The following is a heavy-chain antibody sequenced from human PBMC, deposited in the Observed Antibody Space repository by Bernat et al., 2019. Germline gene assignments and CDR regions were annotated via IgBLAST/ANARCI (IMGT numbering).Heavy chain of an antibody. CDR2: IDPSGGST. V-gene: IGHV1-46*01. CDR1: GYTFTSYY. Sequence: QVQLVQSGAEVKKPGASVKVSCKASGYTFTSYYMHWVRQAPGQGLEWMGIIDPSGGSTSYAQKFHGRVTMTRDKSTSTVYLELCSLRSENTAINYCARRPDGYGDYVLKDNWFDPWGQGTLVTVYS. CDR3: ARRPDGYGDYVLKDNWFDP. J-gene: IGHJ5*02. D-gene: IGHD4-17*01.